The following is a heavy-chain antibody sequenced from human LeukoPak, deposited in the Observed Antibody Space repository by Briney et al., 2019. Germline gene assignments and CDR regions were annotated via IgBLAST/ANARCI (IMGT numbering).Heavy chain of an antibody. Sequence: SVKVSCKASGYTFTGYYMHWVRQAPGQGLEWMGGIIPIFGTANYAQKFQGRVTITADESTSTAYMELSSLRSENTAVYYCEISGSDAFDIWGQGTMVTVSS. J-gene: IGHJ3*02. CDR1: GYTFTGYY. V-gene: IGHV1-69*13. CDR3: EISGSDAFDI. CDR2: IIPIFGTA. D-gene: IGHD3-22*01.